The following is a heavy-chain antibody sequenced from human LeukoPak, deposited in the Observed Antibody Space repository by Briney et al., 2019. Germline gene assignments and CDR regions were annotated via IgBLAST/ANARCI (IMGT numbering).Heavy chain of an antibody. J-gene: IGHJ4*02. CDR3: ARVLEGRWELLDYFDY. CDR1: GYTFTSYG. D-gene: IGHD1-26*01. Sequence: GASVKVSCKASGYTFTSYGISWVRQAPGQGLEWMGWINPKSGGTNYAQKFQGRVTMTRDTSISTAYVELSRLTSDDTAVYYCARVLEGRWELLDYFDYWGEGTLVTVSS. V-gene: IGHV1-2*02. CDR2: INPKSGGT.